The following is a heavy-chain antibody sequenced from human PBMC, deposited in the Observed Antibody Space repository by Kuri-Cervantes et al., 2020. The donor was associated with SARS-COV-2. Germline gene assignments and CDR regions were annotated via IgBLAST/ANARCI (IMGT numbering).Heavy chain of an antibody. CDR1: GFTFSSYS. D-gene: IGHD1-26*01. Sequence: LSLTCAASGFTFSSYSMNWVRQAPGKGLEWVSSISSSSSYIYYADSVKGRFTISRDNAKNSLYLQMNSLRAEDTAVYYCARFGGSYRGWFDYWGQGTLVTVSS. CDR2: ISSSSSYI. J-gene: IGHJ4*02. V-gene: IGHV3-21*01. CDR3: ARFGGSYRGWFDY.